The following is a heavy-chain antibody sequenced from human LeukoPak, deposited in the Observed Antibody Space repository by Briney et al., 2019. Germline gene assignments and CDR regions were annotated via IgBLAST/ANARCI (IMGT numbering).Heavy chain of an antibody. CDR3: ARLFWSGYYYYFDY. Sequence: ASVKVSGKASGYTFTSYGISWVRQAPGQGLEWMGWISAYNGNTNYAQKLKGRVTMTTDTSTSTAYMELRSLRSDDTAVYYCARLFWSGYYYYFDYWGQGTLVTVSS. J-gene: IGHJ4*02. D-gene: IGHD3-3*01. CDR2: ISAYNGNT. V-gene: IGHV1-18*01. CDR1: GYTFTSYG.